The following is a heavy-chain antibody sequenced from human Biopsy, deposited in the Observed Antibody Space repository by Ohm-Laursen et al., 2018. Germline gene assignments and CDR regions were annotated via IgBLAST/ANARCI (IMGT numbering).Heavy chain of an antibody. CDR2: VYYTGGT. CDR3: ARDRGYYSDRTVPGYFDL. CDR1: GDSISSYY. V-gene: IGHV4-59*01. Sequence: SETLSLTCTVSGDSISSYYWSWIRQPPGKGLQWIGCVYYTGGTDYNPSLQSRVTISVDTSKNHFSLRLRSATPADTAIYYCARDRGYYSDRTVPGYFDLWGRGTLVTVSS. D-gene: IGHD3-22*01. J-gene: IGHJ2*01.